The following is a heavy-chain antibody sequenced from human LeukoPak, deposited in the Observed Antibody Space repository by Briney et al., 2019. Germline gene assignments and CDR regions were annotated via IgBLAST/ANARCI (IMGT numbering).Heavy chain of an antibody. CDR2: ISGRGGST. CDR1: GFSFSSYA. Sequence: GRSLRLACAASGFSFSSYAMSCVRQPPGKGLEWVSAISGRGGSTYYADSVKGRFTISRDNSKSTLYLQMNSLRAEDTAIYYCAKDSPHGYRLLNAYWGQGTLVTVSS. D-gene: IGHD3-16*02. J-gene: IGHJ4*02. V-gene: IGHV3-23*01. CDR3: AKDSPHGYRLLNAY.